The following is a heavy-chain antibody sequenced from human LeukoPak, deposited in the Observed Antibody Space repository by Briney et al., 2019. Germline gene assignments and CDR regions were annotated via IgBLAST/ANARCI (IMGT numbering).Heavy chain of an antibody. J-gene: IGHJ5*01. Sequence: QPGGSLRLSCAASGFPFSSYAMSWVRQAPGKGLDWVSAISGSGGSTYYADSVKGRFTISRDNSKNTLYLQMNSLRAEDTVVYYCAKDGGIAVFGWFDSWGQGTLVTVSS. D-gene: IGHD6-19*01. CDR1: GFPFSSYA. CDR3: AKDGGIAVFGWFDS. V-gene: IGHV3-23*01. CDR2: ISGSGGST.